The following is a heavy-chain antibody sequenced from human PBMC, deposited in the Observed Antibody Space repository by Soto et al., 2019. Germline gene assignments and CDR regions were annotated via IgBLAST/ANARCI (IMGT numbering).Heavy chain of an antibody. CDR2: IWYDESKK. J-gene: IGHJ4*02. V-gene: IGHV3-33*01. CDR1: GFTFNTHG. D-gene: IGHD6-19*01. Sequence: QVQLVESGGGVVQPGRSLRLSCAASGFTFNTHGMHWVRQAPGKGLEWVAVIWYDESKKYYEDSVTGRFTISRDNSRSALYVQMDSLRAEDTGVYYCARSSGLGIDFWGQGALVTVSS. CDR3: ARSSGLGIDF.